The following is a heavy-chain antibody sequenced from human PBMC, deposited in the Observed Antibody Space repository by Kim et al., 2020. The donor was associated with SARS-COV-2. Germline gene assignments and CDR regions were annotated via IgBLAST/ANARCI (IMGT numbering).Heavy chain of an antibody. CDR3: AREDCSSTSCYGAVAFDI. CDR1: GFTFSSYE. CDR2: ISSSGSTI. Sequence: GGSLRLSCAASGFTFSSYEMNWVRQAPGKGLEWVSYISSSGSTIYYADSVKGRFTISRDNAKNSLYLQMNSLRAEDTAVYYCAREDCSSTSCYGAVAFDIWGQGTMVTVSS. V-gene: IGHV3-48*03. D-gene: IGHD2-2*01. J-gene: IGHJ3*02.